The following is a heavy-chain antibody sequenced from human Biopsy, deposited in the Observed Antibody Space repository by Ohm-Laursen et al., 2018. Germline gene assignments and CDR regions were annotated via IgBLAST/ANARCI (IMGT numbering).Heavy chain of an antibody. V-gene: IGHV1-2*02. D-gene: IGHD3-3*01. J-gene: IGHJ4*02. CDR3: ARSQDGLNWNYLDY. Sequence: ASVKVSCNGPTYTFTDYYIHWVRQAPGQGLEWMGWINPKSGDTNSAQKFHGRVSFTADTSISTAYLELNKLRSDDTAVYFCARSQDGLNWNYLDYWGQGTLVTVSS. CDR2: INPKSGDT. CDR1: TYTFTDYY.